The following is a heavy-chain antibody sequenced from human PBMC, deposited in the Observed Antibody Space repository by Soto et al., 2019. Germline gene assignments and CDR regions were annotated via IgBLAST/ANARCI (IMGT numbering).Heavy chain of an antibody. J-gene: IGHJ4*02. Sequence: SETLSLTCTVSGGSISSAGYYWGWIRQLPGKGLEWIGYIYYGGNTYYNPSLKSRLTISLDASNNQFSLRLNSVTGADTAVYYCEKEGFSRYYFDFWGQGALVTVSS. D-gene: IGHD2-2*01. CDR2: IYYGGNT. V-gene: IGHV4-31*03. CDR3: EKEGFSRYYFDF. CDR1: GGSISSAGYY.